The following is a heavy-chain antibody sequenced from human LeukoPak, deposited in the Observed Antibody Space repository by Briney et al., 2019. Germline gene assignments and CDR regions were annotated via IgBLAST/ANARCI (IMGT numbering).Heavy chain of an antibody. J-gene: IGHJ6*02. CDR2: IYYRAST. Sequence: SETLSLTCTVSVDSIRSNSYYWVSIRQPPGKELEWIGSIYYRASTCYNPSLKSRVTISINTPKNQFSLKLSSVTAADTAVYYSARRTYRCSSTSCSRRWGYYYGMDVWGQGTTVTAS. D-gene: IGHD2-2*01. CDR1: VDSIRSNSYY. V-gene: IGHV4-39*01. CDR3: ARRTYRCSSTSCSRRWGYYYGMDV.